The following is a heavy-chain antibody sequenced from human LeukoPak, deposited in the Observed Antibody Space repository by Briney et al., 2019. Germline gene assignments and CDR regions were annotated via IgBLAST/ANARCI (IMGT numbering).Heavy chain of an antibody. CDR1: GYTFTVYN. D-gene: IGHD3-3*01. CDR2: INTNSGGT. V-gene: IGHV1-2*02. Sequence: ASVTLSFTSSGYTFTVYNMHWVRDGPGQGHEWVGGINTNSGGTNYAQKFTGRVTMTWDTSRSKSYMELSRQRTGDKTEYYGARGGDDFWSGYYGVYWGEGTRDSLSS. CDR3: ARGGDDFWSGYYGVY. J-gene: IGHJ4*02.